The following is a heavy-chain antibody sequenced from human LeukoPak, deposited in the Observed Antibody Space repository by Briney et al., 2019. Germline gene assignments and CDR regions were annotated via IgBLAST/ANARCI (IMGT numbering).Heavy chain of an antibody. J-gene: IGHJ6*03. V-gene: IGHV1-3*03. CDR2: INAGNGNT. Sequence: GASVKVSCKASGYTFTGYLMHWVRQAPGQRLEWMGWINAGNGNTKYSEGFQDRVTITRDTSASTAYMELSSLRSEDMAVYYCARGRNYYGSGRPYHYYYMDVWGKGTTVTVSS. D-gene: IGHD3-10*01. CDR1: GYTFTGYL. CDR3: ARGRNYYGSGRPYHYYYMDV.